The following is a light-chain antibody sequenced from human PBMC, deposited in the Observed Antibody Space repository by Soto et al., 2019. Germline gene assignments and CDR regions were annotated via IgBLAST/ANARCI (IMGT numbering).Light chain of an antibody. CDR2: EVS. Sequence: QSALTQPASVSGSPGQSITLTCTGTTSDVGTYNYVSWYQQHPGKAPQRIIYEVSNRPSGVSNRFSGSKSGNTASLTISGLQADDEADYYGSSYTSSTTFYVFGTGTKLTVL. CDR1: TSDVGTYNY. V-gene: IGLV2-14*01. J-gene: IGLJ1*01. CDR3: SSYTSSTTFYV.